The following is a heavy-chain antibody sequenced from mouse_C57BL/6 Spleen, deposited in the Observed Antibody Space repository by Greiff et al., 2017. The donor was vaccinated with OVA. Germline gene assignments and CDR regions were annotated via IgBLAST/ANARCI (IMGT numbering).Heavy chain of an antibody. V-gene: IGHV1-74*01. J-gene: IGHJ3*01. CDR3: ASPAYDGYYDWFAY. D-gene: IGHD2-3*01. Sequence: QVHVKQPGAELVKPGASVKVSCKASGYTFTSYWMHWVKQRPGQGLEWIGRIHPSDSDTNYNQKFKGKATLTVDKSSSTAYMQLSSLTSEDSAVYYCASPAYDGYYDWFAYWGQGTLVTVSA. CDR2: IHPSDSDT. CDR1: GYTFTSYW.